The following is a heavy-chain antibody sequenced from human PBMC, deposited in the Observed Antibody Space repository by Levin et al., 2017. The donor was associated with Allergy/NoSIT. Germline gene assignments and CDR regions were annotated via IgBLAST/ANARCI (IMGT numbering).Heavy chain of an antibody. CDR1: GGSVSSGTYY. Sequence: GSLRLSCAVSGGSVSSGTYYWSWIRQPPGKGLEWLGYISNSGSTNYNPSLKNRVTISADTSKNQFSLRLSSVTAADTAVYYCASPYRSILNYWAQGIQVTVSS. CDR3: ASPYRSILNY. J-gene: IGHJ4*02. D-gene: IGHD1-1*01. CDR2: ISNSGST. V-gene: IGHV4-61*01.